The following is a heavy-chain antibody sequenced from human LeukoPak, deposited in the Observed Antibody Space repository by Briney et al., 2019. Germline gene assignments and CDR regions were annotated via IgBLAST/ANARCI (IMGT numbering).Heavy chain of an antibody. CDR2: ISGSGGST. CDR1: GFTFDDYA. Sequence: PGGSLRLSCAASGFTFDDYAMHWVRQAPGKGLEWVSAISGSGGSTYYADSVKGRFTISRDNSKNTLYLQMNSLRAEDTAVYYCAKSVNRYCSGGSCYSFDYWGQGTLVTVSS. V-gene: IGHV3-23*01. CDR3: AKSVNRYCSGGSCYSFDY. D-gene: IGHD2-15*01. J-gene: IGHJ4*02.